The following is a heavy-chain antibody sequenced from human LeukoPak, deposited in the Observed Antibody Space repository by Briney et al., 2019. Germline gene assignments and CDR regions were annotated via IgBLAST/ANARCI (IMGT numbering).Heavy chain of an antibody. J-gene: IGHJ4*02. CDR2: IKEDGSQK. V-gene: IGHV3-7*01. CDR1: GFTFSSYW. D-gene: IGHD3-16*01. CDR3: AGGGYAAY. Sequence: GGSLRLSCAASGFTFSSYWMIWVRQAPGKGLEWVANIKEDGSQKHYVDSVRGRFTISRDNAKNSLYLQINGLRAEDTAVYYCAGGGYAAYWGQGTLVTVSS.